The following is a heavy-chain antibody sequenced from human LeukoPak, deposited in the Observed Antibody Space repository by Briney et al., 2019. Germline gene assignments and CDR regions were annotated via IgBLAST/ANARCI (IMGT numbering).Heavy chain of an antibody. Sequence: PGGSLRLSCAASGFTFSSYAMSWVRQAPGKGLEWVAVISYDGSNKYYADSVKGRFTISRDNSKNTLYLQMNSLRAEDTAVYYCARSPRFFYYYDSSGYYFDYWGQGTLVTVSS. CDR2: ISYDGSNK. V-gene: IGHV3-30*03. D-gene: IGHD3-22*01. J-gene: IGHJ4*02. CDR1: GFTFSSYA. CDR3: ARSPRFFYYYDSSGYYFDY.